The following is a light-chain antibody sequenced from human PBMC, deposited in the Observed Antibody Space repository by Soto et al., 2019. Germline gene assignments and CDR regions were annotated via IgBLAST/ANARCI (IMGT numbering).Light chain of an antibody. Sequence: DIQMTQSPSSLSASVGDRVTITCRASQSISSYLNWYQQKPGKAPKLLIYADSSLQSGVPSRFSGSGSGTDFTLTISSLQPEDFATYYCQQSYSTPPTFGQGTRPEI. CDR1: QSISSY. CDR3: QQSYSTPPT. V-gene: IGKV1-39*01. J-gene: IGKJ5*01. CDR2: ADS.